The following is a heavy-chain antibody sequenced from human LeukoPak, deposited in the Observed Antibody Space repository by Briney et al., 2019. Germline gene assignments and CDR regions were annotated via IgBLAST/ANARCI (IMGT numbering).Heavy chain of an antibody. CDR2: ISYDGSNK. CDR1: GFTFSSYG. CDR3: AKDTYGYAFDI. D-gene: IGHD3-10*01. Sequence: GGSLRLSCVASGFTFSSYGMHWVRQAPGKGLEWVAVISYDGSNKYYADSVKGRFTISRDNSKNTLYLQMNSLRAEDTAVYYCAKDTYGYAFDIWGQGTMVTVSS. V-gene: IGHV3-30*18. J-gene: IGHJ3*02.